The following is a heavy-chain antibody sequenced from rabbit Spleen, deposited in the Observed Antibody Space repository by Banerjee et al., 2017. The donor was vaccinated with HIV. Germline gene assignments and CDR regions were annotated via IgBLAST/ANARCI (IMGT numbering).Heavy chain of an antibody. V-gene: IGHV1S7*01. CDR1: GFSFSDRDV. J-gene: IGHJ4*01. D-gene: IGHD2-1*01. CDR2: IDPLFINT. CDR3: VRDRANIGGDYGPYYFDL. Sequence: QLEESGGGLVKPEGSLTLTCKATGFSFSDRDVMCWVRQAPGKGLEWIGYIDPLFINTYPASWVNGRFTISRDDAQNTLYLQLNSLTAADTATYFCVRDRANIGGDYGPYYFDLWGQGTLVTVS.